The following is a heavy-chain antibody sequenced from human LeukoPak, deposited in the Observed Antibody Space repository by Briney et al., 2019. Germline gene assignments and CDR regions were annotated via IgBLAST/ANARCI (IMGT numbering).Heavy chain of an antibody. D-gene: IGHD2-2*01. V-gene: IGHV3-23*01. Sequence: GGSLRLSCAASGFTFSSYAMSWVRQAPGKGLEWVSAISGSGGSTYYADSVKGRFTISRDNSKNTLYLQMNSLRAKDTAVYYCAKGGQGVVPAAIAYWGQGTLVTVSS. CDR1: GFTFSSYA. CDR2: ISGSGGST. J-gene: IGHJ4*02. CDR3: AKGGQGVVPAAIAY.